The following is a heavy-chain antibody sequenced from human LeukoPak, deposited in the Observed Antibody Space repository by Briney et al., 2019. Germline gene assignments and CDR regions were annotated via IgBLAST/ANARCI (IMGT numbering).Heavy chain of an antibody. V-gene: IGHV3-30*02. J-gene: IGHJ4*02. CDR3: AKNPASSGWYSIDY. Sequence: GRSLRLSCAASGFIFKNYDMHWVRQAPGKGLEWVAFIRYDGSNKYYADSVKGRFTISRDNSKNTLYLQMNSLRAEDTAVYYCAKNPASSGWYSIDYWGQGTLVTVSS. CDR1: GFIFKNYD. D-gene: IGHD6-19*01. CDR2: IRYDGSNK.